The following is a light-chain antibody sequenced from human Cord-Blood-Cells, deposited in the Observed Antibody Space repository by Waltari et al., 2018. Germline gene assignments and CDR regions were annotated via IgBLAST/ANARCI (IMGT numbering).Light chain of an antibody. V-gene: IGLV8-61*01. CDR3: VLYMGSGIWV. Sequence: QTVVTQEPSFSVSPGGTVTLTCGLSSGSVSTSYYPSWYQQTPGQAPRTLIYSTISRSSGVPDRFSGSILGNKAALTITGARADDESDYYCVLYMGSGIWVFGGGTKLTVL. CDR1: SGSVSTSYY. J-gene: IGLJ3*02. CDR2: STI.